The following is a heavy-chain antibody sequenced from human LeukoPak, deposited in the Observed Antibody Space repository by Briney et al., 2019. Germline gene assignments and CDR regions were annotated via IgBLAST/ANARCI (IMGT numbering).Heavy chain of an antibody. V-gene: IGHV5-51*01. D-gene: IGHD3-10*01. Sequence: GESLKISCKGSGYSFTNYWIGWVRQMPGKGLEWMGIMYPGDSNTRYSPSFQGQVTISADKSITTAYLQWSSLKASDTAMYYCMRLNYYDSGSYYNVNYNWFDPWGRGTLVTVSS. CDR2: MYPGDSNT. CDR1: GYSFTNYW. J-gene: IGHJ5*02. CDR3: MRLNYYDSGSYYNVNYNWFDP.